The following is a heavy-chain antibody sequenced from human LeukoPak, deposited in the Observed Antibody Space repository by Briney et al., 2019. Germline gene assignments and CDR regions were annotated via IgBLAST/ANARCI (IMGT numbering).Heavy chain of an antibody. CDR2: MNPNSGNT. D-gene: IGHD1-26*01. CDR1: GGTFSSYA. J-gene: IGHJ4*02. Sequence: ASVKVSCKASGGTFSSYAISWVRQATGQGLEWMGWMNPNSGNTGYAQKFQGRVTMTRNTSISTAYMELSSLRSEDTAVYYCARGPHTGRWELSFDYWGQGTLVTVSS. V-gene: IGHV1-8*02. CDR3: ARGPHTGRWELSFDY.